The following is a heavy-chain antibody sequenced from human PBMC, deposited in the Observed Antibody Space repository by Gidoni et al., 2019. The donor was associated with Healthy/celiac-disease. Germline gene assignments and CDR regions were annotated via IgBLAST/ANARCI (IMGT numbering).Heavy chain of an antibody. J-gene: IGHJ4*02. CDR2: INHSGST. D-gene: IGHD3-16*02. Sequence: GLEWMGEINHSGSTNSNPSLKSRVTISVDTSKNQFSLKLSSVTAADTAVYYCARIRAYVWGSYRYRGYFDYWGQGTLVTVSS. CDR3: ARIRAYVWGSYRYRGYFDY. V-gene: IGHV4-34*01.